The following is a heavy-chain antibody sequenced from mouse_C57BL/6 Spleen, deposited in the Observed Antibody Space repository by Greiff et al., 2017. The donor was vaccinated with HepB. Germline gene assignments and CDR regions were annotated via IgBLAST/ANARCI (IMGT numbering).Heavy chain of an antibody. D-gene: IGHD1-1*01. J-gene: IGHJ2*01. CDR3: TRDYYCSKNYVDY. Sequence: QVQLKESGAELVRPGASVTLSCKASGYTFTDYEMHWVKLTPVHGLEWIGAIDPETGGTAYKQKFKGKAILTADKSSSTAYMELRSLTSEDSAVYYGTRDYYCSKNYVDYWGQGTTLTVSS. CDR2: IDPETGGT. CDR1: GYTFTDYE. V-gene: IGHV1-15*01.